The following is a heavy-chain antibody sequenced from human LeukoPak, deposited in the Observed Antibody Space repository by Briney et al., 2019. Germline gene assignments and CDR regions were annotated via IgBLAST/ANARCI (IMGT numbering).Heavy chain of an antibody. J-gene: IGHJ3*02. CDR1: GFTFDDYA. V-gene: IGHV3-9*01. Sequence: GGSLRLSCEASGFTFDDYAMHWVRHVPGRGPEWVSGISWNSGSIGYADSVKGRFTISRDNAKNSLYLQMNSLRVEDTALYYCAKDKDFWSGPDSAVFDIWGQVAMVTVSS. CDR2: ISWNSGSI. D-gene: IGHD3-3*01. CDR3: AKDKDFWSGPDSAVFDI.